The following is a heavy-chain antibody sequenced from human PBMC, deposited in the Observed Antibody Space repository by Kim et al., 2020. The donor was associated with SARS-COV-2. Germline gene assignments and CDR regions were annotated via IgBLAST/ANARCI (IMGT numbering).Heavy chain of an antibody. CDR2: IKQDGSEK. V-gene: IGHV3-7*01. J-gene: IGHJ4*02. CDR1: GFTFSSYW. CDR3: ASLSATDGYNHDY. Sequence: GGSLRLSCAASGFTFSSYWMSWVRQAPGKGLEWVANIKQDGSEKYYVDSVKGRFTISRDNAKNSLYLQMNSLRAEDTAVYYCASLSATDGYNHDYWGQGTLVTVSS. D-gene: IGHD5-12*01.